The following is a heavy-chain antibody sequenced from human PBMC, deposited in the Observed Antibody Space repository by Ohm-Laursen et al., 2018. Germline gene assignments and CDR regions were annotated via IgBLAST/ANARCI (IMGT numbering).Heavy chain of an antibody. CDR2: IDTSSRGI. Sequence: SLRLSCTASGFSLSSYSMNWVRQAPGKGLQWVSYIDTSSRGIYSADSVKGRFTISRDNAKNSLYLQMNSLRAEDTAVYYCARDRIAARRGDFEYWGQGTLVTVSS. CDR1: GFSLSSYS. D-gene: IGHD6-6*01. CDR3: ARDRIAARRGDFEY. V-gene: IGHV3-48*01. J-gene: IGHJ4*02.